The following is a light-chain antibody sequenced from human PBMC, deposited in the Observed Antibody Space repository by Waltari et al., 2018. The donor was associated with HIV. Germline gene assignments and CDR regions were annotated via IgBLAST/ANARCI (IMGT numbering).Light chain of an antibody. CDR1: SNDVGGFNS. CDR2: DVS. Sequence: HSVLTQPASMSGSLGQSFTISCHGSSNDVGGFNSVSWYQQSPDKAPPLVIYDVSNRPSGVSGRFSGSKSGSAASLTISGLQPEDEADYYCCSYSSSGTVLFGGGTRLTVL. V-gene: IGLV2-14*03. J-gene: IGLJ2*01. CDR3: CSYSSSGTVL.